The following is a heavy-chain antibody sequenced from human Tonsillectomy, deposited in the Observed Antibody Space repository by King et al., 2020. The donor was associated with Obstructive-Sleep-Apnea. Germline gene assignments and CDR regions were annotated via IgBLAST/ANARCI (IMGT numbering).Heavy chain of an antibody. D-gene: IGHD3-3*01. Sequence: QLVQSGAGVQQPGSSVKVSCKASGGSFSTFGVSWLRQAPGQGLEWMGMIIPLFGTATYAQKFQGRVTITADKSTTTAYMEVRGLRSQDTAVYYCARGGHNWSYFVDWGQGTLLTVSS. CDR2: IIPLFGTA. V-gene: IGHV1-69*06. CDR1: GGSFSTFG. CDR3: ARGGHNWSYFVD. J-gene: IGHJ4*02.